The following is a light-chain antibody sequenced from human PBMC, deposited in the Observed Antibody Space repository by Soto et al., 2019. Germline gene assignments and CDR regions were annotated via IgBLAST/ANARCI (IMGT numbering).Light chain of an antibody. J-gene: IGLJ1*01. CDR2: EAS. CDR3: CSYGGRSTYV. V-gene: IGLV2-23*01. CDR1: SSDIGSYNL. Sequence: QSALTQPASVSGSPGQSITISCTGTSSDIGSYNLVSWYQHHPGKAPKLIIYEASKRPPGVSNRFSASTSGNTASLTISGLQTEDESDYYCCSYGGRSTYVFGTGTKLTVL.